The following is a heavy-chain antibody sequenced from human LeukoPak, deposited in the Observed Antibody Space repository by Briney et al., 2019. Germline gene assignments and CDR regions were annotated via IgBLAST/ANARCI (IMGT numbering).Heavy chain of an antibody. Sequence: GGSLTLSCAASGFPFSSYGMSWVRQAPGKGLEWVSAISGSGGNTFYPDSVQGRFTISRDNSKNKLYLQMNSLTADDTAVYYCARLGRFLRVDYFDYWGQGSLVTVSS. CDR3: ARLGRFLRVDYFDY. J-gene: IGHJ4*02. CDR1: GFPFSSYG. D-gene: IGHD3-10*01. V-gene: IGHV3-23*01. CDR2: ISGSGGNT.